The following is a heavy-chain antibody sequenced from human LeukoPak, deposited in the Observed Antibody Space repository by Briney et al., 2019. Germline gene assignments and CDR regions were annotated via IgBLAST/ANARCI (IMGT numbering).Heavy chain of an antibody. Sequence: SETLSLTCTVSGGSISSYYWSWIRQPPGKGLEWIGYIYYSGSTNYNPSLKSRVTISVDTSKNQFSLKLSSVTAANTAVYYCARGIYSSGYYYDDYWGQGILVTVSS. CDR2: IYYSGST. D-gene: IGHD3-22*01. J-gene: IGHJ4*02. CDR3: ARGIYSSGYYYDDY. CDR1: GGSISSYY. V-gene: IGHV4-59*01.